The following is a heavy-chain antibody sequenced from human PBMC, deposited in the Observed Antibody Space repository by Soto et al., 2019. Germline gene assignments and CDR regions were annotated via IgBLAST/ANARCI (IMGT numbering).Heavy chain of an antibody. CDR3: ARDKVEQQLVVYYGMDV. V-gene: IGHV1-2*04. D-gene: IGHD6-13*01. CDR1: GYTFTGYY. CDR2: INPNSGGT. Sequence: ASVKVSCKASGYTFTGYYMHWVRQAPGQGLEWMGWINPNSGGTNYAQKFQGWVTMTRDTSISTAYMELSRLRSDDTAVYYCARDKVEQQLVVYYGMDVWGKGTTVTVSS. J-gene: IGHJ6*04.